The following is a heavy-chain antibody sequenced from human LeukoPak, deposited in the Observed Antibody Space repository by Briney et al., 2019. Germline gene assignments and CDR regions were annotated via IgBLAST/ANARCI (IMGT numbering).Heavy chain of an antibody. CDR1: GGTFSSYA. Sequence: GSSVKVSCKASGGTFSSYAISWVRQAPGQGLEWMGGIIPIFGTANYAQKFQGRVTITADESTSTAYMELSSLRSEDTAVYYCARDPGDYYGSGSRILDYWGQGTLVTVSS. D-gene: IGHD3-10*01. CDR2: IIPIFGTA. CDR3: ARDPGDYYGSGSRILDY. V-gene: IGHV1-69*01. J-gene: IGHJ4*02.